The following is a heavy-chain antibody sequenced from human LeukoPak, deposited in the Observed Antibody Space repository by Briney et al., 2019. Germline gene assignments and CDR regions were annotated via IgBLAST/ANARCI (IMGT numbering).Heavy chain of an antibody. CDR2: INPYSGDT. Sequence: ASVKVSCKASGYTFTSYGISWVRQAPEQGLEWMAWINPYSGDTNYAQKYQGRVTLTRDTPISTAYMEVSGLRSDDTAVYYCARGLGYYDGTDTSHWGQGTLVTVSS. D-gene: IGHD3-22*01. J-gene: IGHJ4*02. CDR1: GYTFTSYG. CDR3: ARGLGYYDGTDTSH. V-gene: IGHV1-2*02.